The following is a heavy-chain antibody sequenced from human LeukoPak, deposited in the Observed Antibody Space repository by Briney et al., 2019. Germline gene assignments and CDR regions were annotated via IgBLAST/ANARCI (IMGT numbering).Heavy chain of an antibody. CDR3: ARDKEQWLGSFDY. V-gene: IGHV1-69*13. CDR2: IIPIFGTA. J-gene: IGHJ4*02. Sequence: SVKVSCKASGGTFSSYAISWVRQAPEQGLEWMGGIIPIFGTANYAQKFQGRVTITADESTSTAYMELSSLRSEDTAVYYCARDKEQWLGSFDYWGQGTLVTVSS. D-gene: IGHD6-19*01. CDR1: GGTFSSYA.